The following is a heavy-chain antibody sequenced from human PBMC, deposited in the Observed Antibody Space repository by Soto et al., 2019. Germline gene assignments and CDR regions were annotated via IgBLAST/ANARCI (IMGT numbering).Heavy chain of an antibody. CDR2: IIPIFGTA. V-gene: IGHV1-69*01. CDR3: ARDGGRHSGGIDY. D-gene: IGHD1-26*01. J-gene: IGHJ4*02. Sequence: QVQLVQSGAEVKKPGSSVKDSCKASGGTFSSYSINWVRQAPGQGLEWMGEIIPIFGTANYAQKFQGRVTTTADESTSTAYMELSSLRSEDTAVYYCARDGGRHSGGIDYWGQGTLVTVSS. CDR1: GGTFSSYS.